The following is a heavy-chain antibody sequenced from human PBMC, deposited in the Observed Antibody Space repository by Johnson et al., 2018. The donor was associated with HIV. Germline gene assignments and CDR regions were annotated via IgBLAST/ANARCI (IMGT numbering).Heavy chain of an antibody. CDR2: VSGAST. CDR3: ARAGGPYGSGVKEAFDI. V-gene: IGHV3-38-3*01. CDR1: EFAVSSNE. J-gene: IGHJ3*02. Sequence: VQLVESRGVLVQPGGSLRLSCAASEFAVSSNEMDWVRQAPGKGLEWVSFVSGASTYEADSVKGRFTLARDNSKNTLYLQMHSLRAEYTAVYYCARAGGPYGSGVKEAFDIWGQGTMVTVSS. D-gene: IGHD3-10*01.